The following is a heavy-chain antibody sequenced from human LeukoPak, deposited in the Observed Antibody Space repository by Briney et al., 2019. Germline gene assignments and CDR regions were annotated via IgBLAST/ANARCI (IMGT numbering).Heavy chain of an antibody. CDR3: AREMYSSGWQSYYYYGMDV. D-gene: IGHD6-19*01. V-gene: IGHV3-7*01. CDR2: IKQDGSEK. CDR1: GFTFSSYW. J-gene: IGHJ6*02. Sequence: GGSLRLSCAASGFTFSSYWMSWVRQAPGKGLECVANIKQDGSEKYYVDSVKGRFTISRDNAKNSLYLQMNSLRAEDTAVYYCAREMYSSGWQSYYYYGMDVLGQGTTVTVSS.